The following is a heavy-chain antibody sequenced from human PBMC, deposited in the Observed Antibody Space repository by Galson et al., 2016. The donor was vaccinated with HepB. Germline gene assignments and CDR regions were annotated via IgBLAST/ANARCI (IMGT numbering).Heavy chain of an antibody. Sequence: GSLRLSCATSGFIFSDYTMDWVRQAPGKGLEWISSISSRSVYKNYADTVRGRFTISRDNATNSVYLQMNSLRADDTAVYYCAEQRALYCSGGVCPPGWFDPWGQGTLVTVSS. V-gene: IGHV3-21*01. CDR2: ISSRSVYK. D-gene: IGHD2-8*02. CDR1: GFIFSDYT. J-gene: IGHJ5*02. CDR3: AEQRALYCSGGVCPPGWFDP.